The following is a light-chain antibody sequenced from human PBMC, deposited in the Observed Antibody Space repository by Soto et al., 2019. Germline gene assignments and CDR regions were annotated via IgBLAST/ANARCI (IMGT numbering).Light chain of an antibody. CDR1: RSDVGRYDY. J-gene: IGLJ2*01. CDR2: DVS. V-gene: IGLV2-11*01. CDR3: CSYAGRYKV. Sequence: QSALTQPRSVSGSPGQSVTISCTGTRSDVGRYDYVSWYQQYPGKAPKLMIYDVSQRPSGVPDRFSASKSGNTASLTISGLQAEDEADYYCCSYAGRYKVFGGGTKLTVL.